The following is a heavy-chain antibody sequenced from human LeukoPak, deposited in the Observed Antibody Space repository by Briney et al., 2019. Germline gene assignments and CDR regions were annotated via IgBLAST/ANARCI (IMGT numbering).Heavy chain of an antibody. CDR3: ARGAKPAY. Sequence: TGGSLRLSCAASGFTFSTHWMSWVRQAPGKGLEWVATIKQDGSEKYHVDSVKGRFTLSRDNAKNSLYLQMNSLRAEDTAVYYCARGAKPAYWGQGTLVTVSS. CDR1: GFTFSTHW. V-gene: IGHV3-7*05. CDR2: IKQDGSEK. J-gene: IGHJ4*02.